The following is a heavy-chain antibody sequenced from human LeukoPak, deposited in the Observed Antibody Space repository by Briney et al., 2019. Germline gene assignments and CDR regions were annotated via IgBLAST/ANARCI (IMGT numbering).Heavy chain of an antibody. V-gene: IGHV1-8*01. CDR1: GYTFTSYD. Sequence: GASVTVSCKASGYTFTSYDINWVRQATGQGLEWMGWMNPNSGNTGYAQKFQGRVTMTRNTSISTAYMELSSLRSEDTAVYYCARGDGLKYYYDSSGYYFEYYFDYWGQGTLVTVSS. CDR3: ARGDGLKYYYDSSGYYFEYYFDY. CDR2: MNPNSGNT. D-gene: IGHD3-22*01. J-gene: IGHJ4*02.